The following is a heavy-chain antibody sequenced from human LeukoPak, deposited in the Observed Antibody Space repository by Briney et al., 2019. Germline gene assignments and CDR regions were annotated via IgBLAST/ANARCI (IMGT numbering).Heavy chain of an antibody. Sequence: PSETQSLTCTVSGGSISSSSYYWGWIRQPPGKGLEWIGSIYYSGSTYYNPSLKSRVTISVDTSKNQFSLNLTSVTAADTAVYYCARAMSIAARLQTIFDYWGQGALVTVSS. CDR1: GGSISSSSYY. D-gene: IGHD6-6*01. V-gene: IGHV4-39*01. J-gene: IGHJ4*02. CDR2: IYYSGST. CDR3: ARAMSIAARLQTIFDY.